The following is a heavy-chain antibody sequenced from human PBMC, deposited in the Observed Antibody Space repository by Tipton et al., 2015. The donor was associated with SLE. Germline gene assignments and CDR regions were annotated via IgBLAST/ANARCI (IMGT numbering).Heavy chain of an antibody. Sequence: QSGPEVKKPGASVKVSCKASGYTFTSYDNNWVRQATGQGLEWMGWMNPNSGNTGYAQKFQGRVTITRNTSISTAYMELRSLRSEDTAVYYCARGYSNYQEFDPWGQGTLVTVSS. J-gene: IGHJ5*02. D-gene: IGHD4-11*01. CDR3: ARGYSNYQEFDP. CDR2: MNPNSGNT. V-gene: IGHV1-8*03. CDR1: GYTFTSYD.